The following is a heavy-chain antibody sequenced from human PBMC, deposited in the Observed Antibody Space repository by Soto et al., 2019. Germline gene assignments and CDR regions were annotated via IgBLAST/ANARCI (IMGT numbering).Heavy chain of an antibody. V-gene: IGHV3-15*06. CDR1: GFTFSTAW. CDR2: IKSQTAGGTI. Sequence: PGGSVRLSCAASGFTFSTAWMTWVRQALGKGLEWVGRIKSQTAGGTINYAAPVKGRFTISRDDSKNMLFVQMDSLTAGDTVLYYCVTSEAGNYNSHWGQGTLVTVSS. J-gene: IGHJ4*02. CDR3: VTSEAGNYNSH. D-gene: IGHD6-13*01.